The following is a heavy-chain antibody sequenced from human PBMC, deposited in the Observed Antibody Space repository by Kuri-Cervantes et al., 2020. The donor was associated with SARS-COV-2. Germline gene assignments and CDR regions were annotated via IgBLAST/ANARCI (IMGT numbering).Heavy chain of an antibody. CDR2: IKQEGSEK. Sequence: GESLKISCAASGFTFSSYWMSWVRQAPGKGLEWVANIKQEGSEKYYVDSVKGRFTISRDNAKNSLYLQMNSLRAEDTAVYYCARVPRSSSQTYWGQGTLVTVSS. CDR1: GFTFSSYW. V-gene: IGHV3-7*01. D-gene: IGHD6-6*01. J-gene: IGHJ4*02. CDR3: ARVPRSSSQTY.